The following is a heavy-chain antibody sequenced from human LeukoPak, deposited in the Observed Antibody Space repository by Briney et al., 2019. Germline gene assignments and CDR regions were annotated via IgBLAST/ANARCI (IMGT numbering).Heavy chain of an antibody. CDR1: GFTFSSYS. Sequence: GGSQRLFYAASGFTFSSYSMNWVRQARGKGLEWVSSISSSSSYIYYADSVKGRLTISRDTSKNMVFLQINSQRVEDTAVSYCARGFDYWGRGTPVTVSS. CDR3: ARGFDY. V-gene: IGHV3-21*04. J-gene: IGHJ4*02. CDR2: ISSSSSYI.